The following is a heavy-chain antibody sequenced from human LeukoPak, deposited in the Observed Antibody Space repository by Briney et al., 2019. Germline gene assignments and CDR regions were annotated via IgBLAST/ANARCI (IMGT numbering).Heavy chain of an antibody. J-gene: IGHJ3*02. CDR1: GLTFSSYD. V-gene: IGHV3-48*03. CDR3: ARVQGRYDAFDI. CDR2: ISSSGSTI. Sequence: AGSLRLSCAASGLTFSSYDMNWVRQAPGKGLEWVSYISSSGSTIYYADSVKGRFTISRDNAKNSLYLQMNSLRAEDTAVYYCARVQGRYDAFDIWGQGTMVTVSS.